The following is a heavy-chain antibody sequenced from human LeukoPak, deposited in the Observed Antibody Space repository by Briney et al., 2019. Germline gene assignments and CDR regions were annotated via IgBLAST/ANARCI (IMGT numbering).Heavy chain of an antibody. CDR3: ARARYYDFWSGYWFDP. CDR1: GGSVSSGRYY. J-gene: IGHJ5*02. Sequence: SETLSLTCTVSGGSVSSGRYYWSWIRQPPGKGLEWIGYIYYSGSTNYNPSLKSRVTISVDTSKNQFSLKLSSVTAADTAVYYCARARYYDFWSGYWFDPWGQGTLVTVSS. V-gene: IGHV4-61*01. CDR2: IYYSGST. D-gene: IGHD3-3*01.